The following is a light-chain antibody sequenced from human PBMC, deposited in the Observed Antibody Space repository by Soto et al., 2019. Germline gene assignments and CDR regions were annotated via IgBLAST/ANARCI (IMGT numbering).Light chain of an antibody. J-gene: IGKJ4*01. CDR2: AAS. CDR3: QQVSGYPLN. V-gene: IGKV1-9*01. CDR1: QSISSY. Sequence: GDRVTITCRASQSISSYLNWYQQGPGKAPKLLIYAASTLQSGVPSRFSGSASGTEFTLTISSLQPEDFATYYCQQVSGYPLNFGGGTKVDIK.